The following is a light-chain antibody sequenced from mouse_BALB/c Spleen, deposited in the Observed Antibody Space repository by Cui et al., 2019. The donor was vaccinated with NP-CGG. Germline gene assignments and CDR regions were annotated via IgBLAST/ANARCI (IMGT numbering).Light chain of an antibody. CDR3: ALWYSNHWV. Sequence: QAVVLPESALTTSPGATVTLTCRSSTEAGTTSNYANWVQEKPDHLFTGLIGGTNNRVPGVPARFSGSLIGDKAALTITGAQTEDEAIYFCALWYSNHWVFGGGTKLTVL. V-gene: IGLV1*01. CDR1: TEAGTTSNY. J-gene: IGLJ1*01. CDR2: GTN.